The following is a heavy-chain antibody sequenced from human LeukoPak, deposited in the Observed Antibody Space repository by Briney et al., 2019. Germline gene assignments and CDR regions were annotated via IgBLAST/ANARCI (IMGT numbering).Heavy chain of an antibody. CDR3: ERPGDESSGPYDSLHF. Sequence: ASVKVSCKASVYTFDENDIHWGPQAPGQAPEWMAWINPTSRATDSAQQFQGRLTMTRETSIDTSSMDLSGLRLDDTGMYYCERPGDESSGPYDSLHFWGQGTMVTVSS. CDR1: VYTFDEND. V-gene: IGHV1-2*02. CDR2: INPTSRAT. J-gene: IGHJ3*01. D-gene: IGHD3-22*01.